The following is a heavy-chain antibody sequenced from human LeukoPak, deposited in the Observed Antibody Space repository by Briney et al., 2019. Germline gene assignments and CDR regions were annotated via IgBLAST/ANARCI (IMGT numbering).Heavy chain of an antibody. J-gene: IGHJ4*02. CDR1: GYTFTGYY. D-gene: IGHD3-9*01. Sequence: ASVKVSFKASGYTFTGYYMHWVRQAPGQGLEWMGWINPNSGGTNYAQKFQGRVTMTRDTSISTAYMELSRLRSDGTAVYYCARVLTGYYKAFGFDYWGQGTLVTVSS. CDR2: INPNSGGT. V-gene: IGHV1-2*02. CDR3: ARVLTGYYKAFGFDY.